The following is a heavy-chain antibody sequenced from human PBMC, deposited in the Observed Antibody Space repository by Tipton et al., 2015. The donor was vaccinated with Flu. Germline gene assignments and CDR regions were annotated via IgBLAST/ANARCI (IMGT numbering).Heavy chain of an antibody. V-gene: IGHV4-59*08. J-gene: IGHJ6*02. Sequence: TLSLTCTVSGGSISAYYWSWIRQPPGEELEYIGYIFYSGSTNYNPSLKSRVTISLDTSKNQFSLRLTSVTAADTAVYYCASGRTQYLDYTYYAMDVWGQGTTVTVSS. CDR1: GGSISAYY. D-gene: IGHD3-3*01. CDR3: ASGRTQYLDYTYYAMDV. CDR2: IFYSGST.